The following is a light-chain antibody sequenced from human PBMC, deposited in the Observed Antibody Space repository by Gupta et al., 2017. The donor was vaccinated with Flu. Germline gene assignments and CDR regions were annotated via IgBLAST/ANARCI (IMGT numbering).Light chain of an antibody. CDR2: DAS. V-gene: IGKV1-39*01. J-gene: IGKJ4*01. CDR1: RGISVY. CDR3: QQRIRNLQPLT. Sequence: SLSASVGDRVTITCRASRGISVYLNWYQKRPGKAPKLLIYDASTLERGVISRCSGSGVGTDFTLTIISRQPEDFAAYYCQQRIRNLQPLTFGGGTKVEIK.